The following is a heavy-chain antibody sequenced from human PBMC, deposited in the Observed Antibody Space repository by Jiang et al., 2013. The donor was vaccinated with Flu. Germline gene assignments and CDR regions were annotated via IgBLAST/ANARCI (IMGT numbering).Heavy chain of an antibody. V-gene: IGHV5-10-1*01. CDR3: AREGYSYGFVKAALDV. J-gene: IGHJ6*04. CDR1: GYSFTSYW. CDR2: IDPSDSYT. Sequence: GAEVKKPGESLKISCKGSGYSFTSYWIGWVRQMPGKGLEWMGRIDPSDSYTNYSPSFQGHVTISADKSISTAYLQWSSLKASDTAMYYCAREGYSYGFVKAALDVWGKGTTVTVSS. D-gene: IGHD5-18*01.